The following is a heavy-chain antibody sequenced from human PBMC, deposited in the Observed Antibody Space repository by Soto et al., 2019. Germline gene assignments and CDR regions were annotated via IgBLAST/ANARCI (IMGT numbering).Heavy chain of an antibody. CDR3: ARDRTTVTAKPIFRFDP. CDR1: GFTFSSYW. V-gene: IGHV3-7*01. J-gene: IGHJ5*02. D-gene: IGHD4-17*01. CDR2: IKKDGSEK. Sequence: EVQLVESGGGLVQPGGSLRLSCAASGFTFSSYWMSWVRQAPGKGLEWVANIKKDGSEKYYVDSVKGRFTISRDNAKKSLYLQMNSLGAEDTAVYYCARDRTTVTAKPIFRFDPWGQGTLVTVSS.